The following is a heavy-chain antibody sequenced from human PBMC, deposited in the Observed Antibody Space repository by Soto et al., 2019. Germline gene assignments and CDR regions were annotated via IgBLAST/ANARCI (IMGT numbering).Heavy chain of an antibody. CDR2: INHSGST. D-gene: IGHD3-10*01. Sequence: SETLSLTCAVYGGSFSCYYWSWIRQPLGKGLEWIGEINHSGSTNYNPSLKSRVTISVDTSKNQFSLKLSSVTAADTAVYYCARAAHYLYGSGNRGSTAMDVWGKGTTVTVSS. V-gene: IGHV4-34*01. CDR3: ARAAHYLYGSGNRGSTAMDV. J-gene: IGHJ6*03. CDR1: GGSFSCYY.